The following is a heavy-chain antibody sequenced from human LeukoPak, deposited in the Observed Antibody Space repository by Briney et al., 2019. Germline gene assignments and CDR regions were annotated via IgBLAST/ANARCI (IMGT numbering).Heavy chain of an antibody. J-gene: IGHJ4*02. CDR1: GGSISSYY. Sequence: PSETLSLTCTVSGGSISSYYWSWIRQPAGKGLEWIGRIYTTGSTNYNPSLKSRVTMSVDTSKNQFSLKLSSVTAADTAVYYCARGSSDSGYDYFLDYWGQGTLVTVSS. CDR3: ARGSSDSGYDYFLDY. CDR2: IYTTGST. D-gene: IGHD5-12*01. V-gene: IGHV4-4*07.